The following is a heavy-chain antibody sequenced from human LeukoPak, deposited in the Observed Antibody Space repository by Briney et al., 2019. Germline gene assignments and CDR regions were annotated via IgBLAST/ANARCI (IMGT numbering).Heavy chain of an antibody. CDR3: TTDAEKVAP. D-gene: IGHD2-15*01. CDR2: IKNKAYGGTA. Sequence: PGGSLTLSCAASGFTFSDAWMSWVRQAPGKGLEWVGRIKNKAYGGTADYAAPVKGRFTISRDNSTSTLFLQMNSLKTEDTAVYYCTTDAEKVAPWGQGTLVTVSS. J-gene: IGHJ4*02. CDR1: GFTFSDAW. V-gene: IGHV3-15*01.